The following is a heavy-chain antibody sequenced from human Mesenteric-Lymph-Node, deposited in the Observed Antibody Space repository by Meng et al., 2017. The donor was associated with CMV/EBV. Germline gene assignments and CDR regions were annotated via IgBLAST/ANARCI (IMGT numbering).Heavy chain of an antibody. Sequence: GESLKISCAASGFTFSTYAMHWVRQAPGKGLEWVAIISYDGSNKYYADSVKGRFTISRDNSKNTLYLQMNSLRAEDTAVYYCARVNGDAFDIWGQGTMVTVSS. CDR2: ISYDGSNK. V-gene: IGHV3-30-3*01. J-gene: IGHJ3*02. CDR1: GFTFSTYA. CDR3: ARVNGDAFDI.